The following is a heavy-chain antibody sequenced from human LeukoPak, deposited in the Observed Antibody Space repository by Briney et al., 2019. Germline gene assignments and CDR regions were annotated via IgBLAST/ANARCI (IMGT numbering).Heavy chain of an antibody. CDR2: INHSGST. V-gene: IGHV4-34*01. J-gene: IGHJ4*02. CDR3: ARETAGPDRAFDY. Sequence: SETLSLTCAVYGGSFSGYYWSWIRQPPGKGLEWIGEINHSGSTNYNPSLKSRVTISVDTSKNQFSLKLSSVTAADTAVYYCARETAGPDRAFDYWGQGTLVTVSS. CDR1: GGSFSGYY. D-gene: IGHD6-13*01.